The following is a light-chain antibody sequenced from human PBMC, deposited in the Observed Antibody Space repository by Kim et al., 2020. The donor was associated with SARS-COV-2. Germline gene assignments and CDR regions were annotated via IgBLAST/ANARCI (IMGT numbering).Light chain of an antibody. J-gene: IGKJ2*01. CDR1: QSVYSNF. CDR2: GAS. CDR3: QQYGSSSSYA. Sequence: SPGEGATLSCRASQSVYSNFLAWYQQKPGQAPRLLISGASRRATDIPDRFSGSGSGTDFTLTISRLEPEDFAMYYCQQYGSSSSYAFGQGTKLEI. V-gene: IGKV3-20*01.